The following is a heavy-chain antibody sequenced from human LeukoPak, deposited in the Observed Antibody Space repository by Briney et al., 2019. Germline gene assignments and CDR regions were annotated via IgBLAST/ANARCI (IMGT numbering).Heavy chain of an antibody. Sequence: SETLSLTCAVSGGSISSSNWWSWVRQPPGQGLEWIGEIYHSGSTNYNPSLKSRVTISVDKSKNQFSLKLSSVTAADTAVYYCARVNRWFAYYFDYWGQGTLVTVSS. J-gene: IGHJ4*02. CDR1: GGSISSSNW. D-gene: IGHD4-23*01. CDR3: ARVNRWFAYYFDY. CDR2: IYHSGST. V-gene: IGHV4-4*02.